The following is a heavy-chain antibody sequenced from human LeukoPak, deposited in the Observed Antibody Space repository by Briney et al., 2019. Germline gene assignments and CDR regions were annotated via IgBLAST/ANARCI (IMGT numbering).Heavy chain of an antibody. CDR1: GFTFNSYA. V-gene: IGHV3-23*01. CDR3: AKDGDSSGYPNWFDP. J-gene: IGHJ5*02. D-gene: IGHD3-22*01. Sequence: GGSLRLSCAASGFTFNSYAMSWVRQAPGKGLEWVSAISGSGGSTYYADSVKGRFTISRDNSKNTLYLQMNSLRAEDTAVYYCAKDGDSSGYPNWFDPWGQGTLVTVSS. CDR2: ISGSGGST.